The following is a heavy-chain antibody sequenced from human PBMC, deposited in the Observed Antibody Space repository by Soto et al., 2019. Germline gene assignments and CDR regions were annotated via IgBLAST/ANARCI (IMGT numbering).Heavy chain of an antibody. J-gene: IGHJ6*03. V-gene: IGHV4-31*03. CDR3: ARYYDFWSGPPRTNYYYYMDV. Sequence: SETLSLTCTVSGGSISSGGYYWSWIRQHPGKGLEWIGYIYYSGSTYYNPSLKSRVTISVDTSKNQFSLKLSSVTAADTAVYYCARYYDFWSGPPRTNYYYYMDVWGKGTTVTVSS. CDR1: GGSISSGGYY. D-gene: IGHD3-3*01. CDR2: IYYSGST.